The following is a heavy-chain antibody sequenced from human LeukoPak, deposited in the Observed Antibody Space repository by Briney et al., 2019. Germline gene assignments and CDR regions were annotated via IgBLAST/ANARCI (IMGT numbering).Heavy chain of an antibody. V-gene: IGHV4-30-2*01. J-gene: IGHJ5*02. CDR1: GGSISSGGYY. CDR2: IYHSGST. D-gene: IGHD3-3*01. CDR3: ASLYYDFWSGYHNWFDP. Sequence: SETLSLTCTVSGGSISSGGYYWSWIRQPPGKGLEWIGYIYHSGSTYYNPSLKSRVTISVDRSKNQFSLKLSSVTAADTAVYYCASLYYDFWSGYHNWFDPWGQGTLVTVSS.